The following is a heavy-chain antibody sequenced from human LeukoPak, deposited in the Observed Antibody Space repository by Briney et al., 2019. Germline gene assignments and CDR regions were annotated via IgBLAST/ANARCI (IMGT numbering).Heavy chain of an antibody. CDR1: GFTFSSYS. CDR3: ARDNWDCTNGVCQAFDY. D-gene: IGHD2-8*01. V-gene: IGHV3-21*01. J-gene: IGHJ4*02. CDR2: ISSSSSYM. Sequence: PGGSLRLSCAASGFTFSSYSMNWVRQAPGNGLEWVSSISSSSSYMYYADSVKGRFTISRDNAKNSLYLQMNSLRAEDTAVYYCARDNWDCTNGVCQAFDYWGQGTLVTVSS.